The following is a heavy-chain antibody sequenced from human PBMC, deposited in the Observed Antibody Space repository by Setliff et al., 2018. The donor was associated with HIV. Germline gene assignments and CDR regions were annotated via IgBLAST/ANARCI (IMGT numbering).Heavy chain of an antibody. CDR3: ARVVDADYLDY. Sequence: SETLSLTCAVYGGSFSDYYWSWIRQPPGKGLEWIGIIYYSGSTYYKPSLKSRVTISVDTSKNQFSLKLNSVTAADTAMYYCARVVDADYLDYWGQGTPVTVSS. CDR2: IYYSGST. CDR1: GGSFSDYY. D-gene: IGHD2-15*01. V-gene: IGHV4-34*01. J-gene: IGHJ4*02.